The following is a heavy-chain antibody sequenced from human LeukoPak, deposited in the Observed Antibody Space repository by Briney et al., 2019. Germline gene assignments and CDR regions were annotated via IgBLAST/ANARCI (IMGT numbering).Heavy chain of an antibody. CDR1: GYTFTSYS. V-gene: IGHV1-18*01. Sequence: ASVKVSCKASGYTFTSYSISWVRQGPGQGLEWMGWISAYNGNTNYAQKLQGRVTMTTDTSTSTAYMELRSLGSDDTAVYYCATLTYYYYMDVWGKGTPVTVSS. CDR3: ATLTYYYYMDV. J-gene: IGHJ6*03. CDR2: ISAYNGNT.